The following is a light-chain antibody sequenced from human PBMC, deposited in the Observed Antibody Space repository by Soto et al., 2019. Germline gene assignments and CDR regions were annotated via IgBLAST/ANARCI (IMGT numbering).Light chain of an antibody. CDR1: QSISSW. CDR2: KAS. V-gene: IGKV1-5*03. Sequence: DIQMTQSPSTLSASVGDRVTITCRASQSISSWLAWYQQKPGKAPKLLIYKASSLQSGVPSRFSGSGSGTEFPLTISRLQPDDFATYYCQQYNSYSWTFGQGPKVEIK. J-gene: IGKJ1*01. CDR3: QQYNSYSWT.